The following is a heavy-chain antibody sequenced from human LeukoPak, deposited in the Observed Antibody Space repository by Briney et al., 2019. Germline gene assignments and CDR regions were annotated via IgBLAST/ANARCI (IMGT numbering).Heavy chain of an antibody. V-gene: IGHV3-9*01. CDR3: AKDHSSGWYGDNWFDP. D-gene: IGHD6-19*01. CDR2: ISWNSGSI. CDR1: GFTFDDYA. Sequence: PGGSLRLSCAASGFTFDDYAMHWVRQASGKGLEWVSGISWNSGSIGYADSVKGRFTISRDNAKNSLYLQMNSLRAEDTALYYCAKDHSSGWYGDNWFDPWGQGTLVTVSS. J-gene: IGHJ5*02.